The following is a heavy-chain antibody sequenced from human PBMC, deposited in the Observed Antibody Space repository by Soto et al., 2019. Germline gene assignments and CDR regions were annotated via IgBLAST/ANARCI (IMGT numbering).Heavy chain of an antibody. Sequence: QVQLQESGPGLVKPSETLSLTCTVSGGSISSYYWSWIRQPPGKGLEWIGYIYYSGSTNYNPSLKSRVTISVDTSKNQFSLKLSSVTAADTAVYYCARDNRSNYDFWSGYPPYYYYMDVWGKGTTVTVSS. CDR2: IYYSGST. D-gene: IGHD3-3*01. CDR3: ARDNRSNYDFWSGYPPYYYYMDV. CDR1: GGSISSYY. J-gene: IGHJ6*03. V-gene: IGHV4-59*01.